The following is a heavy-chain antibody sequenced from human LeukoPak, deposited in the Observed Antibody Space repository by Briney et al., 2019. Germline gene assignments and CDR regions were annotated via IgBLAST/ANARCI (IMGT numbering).Heavy chain of an antibody. CDR1: GGSISSGDYY. V-gene: IGHV4-30-4*01. CDR2: IYYSGGT. D-gene: IGHD5-18*01. Sequence: SETLSLTCTVSGGSISSGDYYWSWIRQPPGKGLEWIGYIYYSGGTYYNPSLKSRVTISVDTSKNQFSLKLSSVTAADTAVYYCASSSGYSYGPYYFDYWGQGTLVTVSS. CDR3: ASSSGYSYGPYYFDY. J-gene: IGHJ4*02.